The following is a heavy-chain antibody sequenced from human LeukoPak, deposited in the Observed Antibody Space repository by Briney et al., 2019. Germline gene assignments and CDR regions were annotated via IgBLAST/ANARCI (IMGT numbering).Heavy chain of an antibody. J-gene: IGHJ5*02. CDR3: ARIPRNYGSGKLGWFDP. Sequence: SETLSLTCAVYGGSFSGYYWSWIRQPPGKGLGWIGEINHSGSTNYNPSLKSRVTISVDTSKNQFSLRLRSVTAADTAVYYCARIPRNYGSGKLGWFDPWGQGTLVTVSS. V-gene: IGHV4-34*01. D-gene: IGHD3-10*01. CDR1: GGSFSGYY. CDR2: INHSGST.